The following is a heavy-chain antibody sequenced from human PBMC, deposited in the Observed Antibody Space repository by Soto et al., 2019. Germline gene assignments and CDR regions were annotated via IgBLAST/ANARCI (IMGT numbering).Heavy chain of an antibody. CDR2: IIPIFGTA. J-gene: IGHJ6*02. D-gene: IGHD4-17*01. V-gene: IGHV1-69*13. CDR1: GGTFSSYA. Sequence: GASVKVSCKASGGTFSSYAISWVRQAPGQGLEWMGGIIPIFGTANYAQEFQGRVTITADESTSTAYMELSSLRSEDTAVYYCARPHDYGFSIVTNYYYGMDVWGQGTTVTVSS. CDR3: ARPHDYGFSIVTNYYYGMDV.